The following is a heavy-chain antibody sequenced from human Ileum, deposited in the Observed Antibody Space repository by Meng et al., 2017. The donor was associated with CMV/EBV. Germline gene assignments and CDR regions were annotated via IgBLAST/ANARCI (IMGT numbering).Heavy chain of an antibody. V-gene: IGHV3-23*01. D-gene: IGHD1-1*01. CDR3: ASWNFAP. CDR2: IADSGTGT. Sequence: GGLVQAWGSLRLSFAAAGVTFSKFAMKWVRQAPGKGLVGVSSIADSGTGTYYADSVRGRFTISRDNSKATLYLQMNSLRVDDTAIYYCASWNFAPWGQGTLVTVSS. CDR1: GVTFSKFA. J-gene: IGHJ5*02.